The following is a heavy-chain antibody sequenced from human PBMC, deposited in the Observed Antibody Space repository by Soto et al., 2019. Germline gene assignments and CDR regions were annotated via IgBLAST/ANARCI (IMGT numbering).Heavy chain of an antibody. CDR1: GFTFSSYA. Sequence: GGSLRLSCAASGFTFSSYAMSWVRQAPGKGLEWVSAISGSGGSTYYADSVKGRFTISRDNSKNTLYLQMNSLRAEDTAVYYCAKNRYSSSWYRPEEIDYWGQGTLVTVSS. CDR2: ISGSGGST. D-gene: IGHD6-13*01. J-gene: IGHJ4*02. V-gene: IGHV3-23*01. CDR3: AKNRYSSSWYRPEEIDY.